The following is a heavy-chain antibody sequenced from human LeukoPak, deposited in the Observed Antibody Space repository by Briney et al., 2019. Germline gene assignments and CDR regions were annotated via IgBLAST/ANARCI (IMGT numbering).Heavy chain of an antibody. Sequence: GGSLRLSCAASGFTFSSYAMSWVRQAPGKGLEWVSAISGSGGSTYYADSVKGRFTISRDNSKNTLYLQMNSLRAEDTAVYYCAKGRCSSPVVYYFDYWGQGTLVTVSS. V-gene: IGHV3-23*01. CDR3: AKGRCSSPVVYYFDY. J-gene: IGHJ4*02. D-gene: IGHD6-6*01. CDR2: ISGSGGST. CDR1: GFTFSSYA.